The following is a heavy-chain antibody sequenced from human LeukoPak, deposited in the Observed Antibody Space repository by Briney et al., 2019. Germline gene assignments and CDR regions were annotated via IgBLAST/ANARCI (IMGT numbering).Heavy chain of an antibody. CDR2: IIPIFGTA. V-gene: IGHV1-69*05. D-gene: IGHD4-23*01. Sequence: ASVKVSCKASGGTFSSYAISWVRQAPGQGLEWMGGIIPIFGTANYAQKFQGRVTITTDESTSTAYMELSSLRSEDTAVYYCASDYGGNSYYYYMDVWGKGTTVTVSS. CDR1: GGTFSSYA. CDR3: ASDYGGNSYYYYMDV. J-gene: IGHJ6*03.